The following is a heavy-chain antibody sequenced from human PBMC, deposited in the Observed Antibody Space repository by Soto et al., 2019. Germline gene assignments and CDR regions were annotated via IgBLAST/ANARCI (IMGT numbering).Heavy chain of an antibody. V-gene: IGHV4-4*07. CDR2: IYTTRSP. CDR1: GDSVSKYY. Sequence: SETLSLTCTVSGDSVSKYYWNWIRQPAGKGLEWIGRIYTTRSPNYNPSLKSRVTMSVDASKNQFSLKLNLSSVTAADTAVYYCARSPAYGDYANLDTWGQGTLVTVSS. CDR3: ARSPAYGDYANLDT. D-gene: IGHD4-17*01. J-gene: IGHJ5*02.